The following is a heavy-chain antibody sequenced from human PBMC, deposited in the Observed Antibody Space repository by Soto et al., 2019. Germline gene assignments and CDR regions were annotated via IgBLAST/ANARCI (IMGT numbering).Heavy chain of an antibody. CDR3: ARSMYYIDY. V-gene: IGHV1-18*01. J-gene: IGHJ4*02. Sequence: QVQLVQSGAEVKKPGASVKVSCKASGYTFTSYVISWVRQAPGQGLEWMGWISAYNGNTNYAQKLQGRVTMTTDTTTSTAYMVVRSLRSDETTVYYYARSMYYIDYWGQGTLVTVSS. CDR2: ISAYNGNT. CDR1: GYTFTSYV.